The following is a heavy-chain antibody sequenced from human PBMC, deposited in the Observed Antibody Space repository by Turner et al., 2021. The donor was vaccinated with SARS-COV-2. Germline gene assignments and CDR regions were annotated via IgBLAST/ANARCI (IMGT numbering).Heavy chain of an antibody. CDR1: GYTFSAYN. J-gene: IGHJ4*02. Sequence: QVQMVQSGTEVKKPGASVKVSCETSGYTFSAYNIHWVRQAPGQGLEWRGWINPKGGEIELAKKFQGRVTVTRDMSIRTAYWGLNNLRSADTAVYYCARVGGSGWYGSWGKGTLVTVSS. CDR2: INPKGGEI. D-gene: IGHD6-19*01. V-gene: IGHV1-2*02. CDR3: ARVGGSGWYGS.